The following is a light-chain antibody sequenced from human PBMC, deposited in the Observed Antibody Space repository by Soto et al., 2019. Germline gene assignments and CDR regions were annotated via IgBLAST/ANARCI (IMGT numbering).Light chain of an antibody. CDR3: QSHDSSLISYV. CDR1: SSDIGAYNY. CDR2: EVS. J-gene: IGLJ1*01. V-gene: IGLV2-14*01. Sequence: QSVLTQPASVSGSPGQSITISCTGSSSDIGAYNYVSWFQQYPGKAPKLIISEVSNRPSGVSNRFSGSKSGTSASLAITGLQAEDEADYYCQSHDSSLISYVFGTGTKVTVL.